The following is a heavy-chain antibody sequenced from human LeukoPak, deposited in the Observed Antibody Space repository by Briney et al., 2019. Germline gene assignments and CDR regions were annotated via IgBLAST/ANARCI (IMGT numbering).Heavy chain of an antibody. Sequence: PGGSLRLSCAASGFTFSSYAMHWVRQAPGKGLEWVAVISYDGSNKYYADSVKGRFTISRDNSKNTLYLQMNSLRAEDTAVYYCARDRAPYCSGGSCYYDYYYYYGMDVWGQGTTVTVSS. J-gene: IGHJ6*02. CDR1: GFTFSSYA. CDR3: ARDRAPYCSGGSCYYDYYYYYGMDV. D-gene: IGHD2-15*01. CDR2: ISYDGSNK. V-gene: IGHV3-30*04.